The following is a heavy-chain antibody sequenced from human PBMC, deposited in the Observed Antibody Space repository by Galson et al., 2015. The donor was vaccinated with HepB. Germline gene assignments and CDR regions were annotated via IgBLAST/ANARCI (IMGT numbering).Heavy chain of an antibody. J-gene: IGHJ3*02. D-gene: IGHD4-17*01. CDR2: ISGSGGST. CDR3: ARDWTTTWSDAFDI. V-gene: IGHV3-23*01. CDR1: GFIFSSYA. Sequence: SLRLSCAASGFIFSSYAMSWVRQAPGKGLERVSGISGSGGSTFYADSVQGRFTISRDNSKNTLFLQVNSLRAEDTAIYYCARDWTTTWSDAFDIWGQGTMVTVSS.